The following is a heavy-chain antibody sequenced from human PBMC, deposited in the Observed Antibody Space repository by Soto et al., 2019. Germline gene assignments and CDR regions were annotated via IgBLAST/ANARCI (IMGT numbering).Heavy chain of an antibody. D-gene: IGHD6-25*01. CDR1: GFTFSSYG. CDR3: AKDLLRPGRAYGMDV. V-gene: IGHV3-30*18. CDR2: ISYDGSNK. J-gene: IGHJ6*02. Sequence: GGSLRLSCAASGFTFSSYGMHWVRQAPGKGLEWVAVISYDGSNKYYADSVKGRFTISRDNSKNTLYLQMNSLRPEDTAVYYCAKDLLRPGRAYGMDVWGQGTTVTVSS.